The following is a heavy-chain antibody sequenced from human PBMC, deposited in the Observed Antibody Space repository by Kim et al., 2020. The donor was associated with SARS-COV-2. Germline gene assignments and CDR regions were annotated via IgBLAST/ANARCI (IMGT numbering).Heavy chain of an antibody. V-gene: IGHV1-46*01. CDR3: ARATRPGQPYYYGMDV. D-gene: IGHD5-12*01. J-gene: IGHJ6*02. CDR2: INPSGGST. CDR1: GYTFSSYY. Sequence: ASVKVSCKASGYTFSSYYMHWVRQAPGQGLEWMGIINPSGGSTSYAQKFQGRVTMTRDTSTSTVYMELSSLRSEDTAVYYCARATRPGQPYYYGMDVWGQGTTVTVSS.